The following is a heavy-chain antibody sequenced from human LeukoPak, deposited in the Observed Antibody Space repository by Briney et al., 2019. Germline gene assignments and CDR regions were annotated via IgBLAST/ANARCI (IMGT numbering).Heavy chain of an antibody. Sequence: QPGGSLRLSCAASGFTFSSYEMNWVRQAPGKGLEWVSYISSSGSTIYYADSVKGRFTISRDNAKNSLYLQMNSLRAEDTAVYYCARDQAVRGVIPGALDYWGQGTLVTVSS. CDR2: ISSSGSTI. CDR3: ARDQAVRGVIPGALDY. CDR1: GFTFSSYE. D-gene: IGHD3-10*01. J-gene: IGHJ4*02. V-gene: IGHV3-48*03.